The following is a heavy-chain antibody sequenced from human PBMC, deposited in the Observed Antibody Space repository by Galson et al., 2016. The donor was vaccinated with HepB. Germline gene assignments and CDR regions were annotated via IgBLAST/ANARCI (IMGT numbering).Heavy chain of an antibody. CDR1: GFSFGSYG. CDR2: ISYDGSNR. J-gene: IGHJ6*04. Sequence: SLRLSCAASGFSFGSYGMHWVRQAPGKGLEWVAVISYDGSNRYYVDSVRGRFTISRDNYKNMLYLQMNSLRGDDTAVYYCAKRGRFSTDSHYYYAMDVWGKGTTVTVSS. CDR3: AKRGRFSTDSHYYYAMDV. V-gene: IGHV3-30*18. D-gene: IGHD3-16*01.